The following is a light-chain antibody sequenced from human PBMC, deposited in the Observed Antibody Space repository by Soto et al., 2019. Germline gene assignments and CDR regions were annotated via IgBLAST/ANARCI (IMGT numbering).Light chain of an antibody. V-gene: IGKV3D-20*01. J-gene: IGKJ4*01. CDR3: QQYDNSAPLS. Sequence: EIVLTQSPVTLSLSPGEIATLSCGASQSVRSSYVAWYQQKAGLAPRLLIYDGSSRASGIPDRFSGSGSGTDFTLTIGRLEPEDFAVYYCQQYDNSAPLSFGGGTKVEMK. CDR1: QSVRSSY. CDR2: DGS.